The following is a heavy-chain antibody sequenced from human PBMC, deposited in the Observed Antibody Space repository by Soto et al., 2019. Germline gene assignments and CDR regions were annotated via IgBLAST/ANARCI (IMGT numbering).Heavy chain of an antibody. CDR1: GYSFAGYW. V-gene: IGHV5-10-1*01. CDR3: ARQIYDADTGPNFQYYFDS. CDR2: IAPSDSQT. J-gene: IGHJ4*02. D-gene: IGHD5-18*01. Sequence: GESLKISCKGSGYSFAGYWITWVRQKPGKGLEWMGRIAPSDSQTYYSPSFRGHVTISVTKSITTVFLQWSSLRASDTAMYYCARQIYDADTGPNFQYYFDSWGQGTPVTVSS.